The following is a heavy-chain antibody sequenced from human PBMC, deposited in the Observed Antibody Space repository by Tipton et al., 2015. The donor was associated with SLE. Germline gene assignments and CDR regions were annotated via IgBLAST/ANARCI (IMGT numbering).Heavy chain of an antibody. V-gene: IGHV4-4*08. Sequence: LRLSCTVSGGSISFDYWSWIRQSPGKGLEWIGNVYARGTNYNPSLQSRVTISVDTSKNQFSLRLKSVSAADTAVYYCARGSDGEYVRYFDVWGPGTLVTVSS. CDR1: GGSISFDY. D-gene: IGHD4-17*01. CDR3: ARGSDGEYVRYFDV. J-gene: IGHJ2*01. CDR2: VYARGT.